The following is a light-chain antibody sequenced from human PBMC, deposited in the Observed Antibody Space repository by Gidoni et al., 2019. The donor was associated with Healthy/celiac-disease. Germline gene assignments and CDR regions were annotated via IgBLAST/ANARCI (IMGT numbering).Light chain of an antibody. J-gene: IGKJ2*01. V-gene: IGKV1-39*01. CDR2: AAS. Sequence: DIQMNQSPSSLSASVGDRVTITFRASQSISSYLNWYQQKPGTAPKLLIYAASSLQSGVPSRFSGSGSGTDFTLTISSLQPEDFATYYCQQSYSTPYTFGQGTKLEIK. CDR3: QQSYSTPYT. CDR1: QSISSY.